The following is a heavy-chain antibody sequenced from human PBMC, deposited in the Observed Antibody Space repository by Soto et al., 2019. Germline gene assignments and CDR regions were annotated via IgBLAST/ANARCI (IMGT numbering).Heavy chain of an antibody. Sequence: QITLKESGPTLVKPTQTLTLTCTLSGVSVSTTGVGVAWIRQPPGKALECLALIYWNDDERYSPSLKSRLTISKDISKKQVVLTMANMDPVDAATYYCARRLWDSSGWHPFDSWGQGALVTVSS. J-gene: IGHJ4*02. CDR1: GVSVSTTGVG. D-gene: IGHD6-19*01. V-gene: IGHV2-5*01. CDR3: ARRLWDSSGWHPFDS. CDR2: IYWNDDE.